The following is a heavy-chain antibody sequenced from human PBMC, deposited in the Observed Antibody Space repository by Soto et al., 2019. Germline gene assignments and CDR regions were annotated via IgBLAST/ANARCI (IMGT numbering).Heavy chain of an antibody. CDR1: GFTFSSYA. V-gene: IGHV3-30-3*01. Sequence: GGSLRLSCAASGFTFSSYAMHLVRQAPGKGLEWVAVISYDGSNKYYADSVKGRFTISRDNSKNTLYLQMNSLRAEDTAVYYCARELYYDFWSGYYPDHPDYYYYGMDVWGQGTTVTVSS. CDR3: ARELYYDFWSGYYPDHPDYYYYGMDV. J-gene: IGHJ6*02. CDR2: ISYDGSNK. D-gene: IGHD3-3*01.